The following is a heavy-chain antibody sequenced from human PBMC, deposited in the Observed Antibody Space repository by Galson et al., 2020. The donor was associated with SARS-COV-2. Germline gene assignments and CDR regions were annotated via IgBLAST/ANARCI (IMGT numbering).Heavy chain of an antibody. Sequence: GESLKISCAASGFTFSSYEMNWVRQAPGKGLEWVSYISSSGSTIYYADSVKGRFTISRDNAKNSLYLQMNSLRAEDTAVYYCARDGWELRTHYFDYWGQGTLVTISS. J-gene: IGHJ4*02. D-gene: IGHD1-26*01. CDR3: ARDGWELRTHYFDY. V-gene: IGHV3-48*03. CDR1: GFTFSSYE. CDR2: ISSSGSTI.